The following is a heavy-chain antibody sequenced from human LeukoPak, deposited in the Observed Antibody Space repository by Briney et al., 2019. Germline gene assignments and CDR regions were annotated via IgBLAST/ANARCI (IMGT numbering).Heavy chain of an antibody. CDR1: GGSISRYY. CDR2: IYTSGST. CDR3: ARVVGASIDY. Sequence: PSETLSLTCTVSGGSISRYYWRCIRQPAGKGLEWIGRIYTSGSTNYNPSRKSRVTMSVDTSKNQLSLKLSSVTAADTAVYYCARVVGASIDYWGQGTLVTVSS. D-gene: IGHD1-26*01. V-gene: IGHV4-4*07. J-gene: IGHJ4*02.